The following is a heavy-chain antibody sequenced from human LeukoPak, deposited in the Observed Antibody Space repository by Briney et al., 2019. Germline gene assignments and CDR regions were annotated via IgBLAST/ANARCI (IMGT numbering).Heavy chain of an antibody. CDR1: GFTFSSYS. CDR3: ARGPPGSGWTNFDY. J-gene: IGHJ4*02. V-gene: IGHV3-9*03. D-gene: IGHD6-19*01. Sequence: SGGSLRLSCAASGFTFSSYSMNWVRQAPGKGLEWVSGISWNSGSIGYADSVKGRFTISRDNAKNSLYLQMNSLRAEDMALYYCARGPPGSGWTNFDYWGQGTLVTVSS. CDR2: ISWNSGSI.